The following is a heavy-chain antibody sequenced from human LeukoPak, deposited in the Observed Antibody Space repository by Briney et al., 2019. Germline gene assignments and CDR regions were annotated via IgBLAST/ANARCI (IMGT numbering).Heavy chain of an antibody. CDR2: IYYSGST. CDR3: AREIIAAAVIDY. Sequence: SETLSLTCTVSGGSISSYYWSWIRQPPGKGLEWIGYIYYSGSTNYNPSLKSRVTISVDTSKNQFSLKLSSVTAADTAVYYCAREIIAAAVIDYWGQGTLVTVSS. CDR1: GGSISSYY. J-gene: IGHJ4*02. V-gene: IGHV4-59*01. D-gene: IGHD6-13*01.